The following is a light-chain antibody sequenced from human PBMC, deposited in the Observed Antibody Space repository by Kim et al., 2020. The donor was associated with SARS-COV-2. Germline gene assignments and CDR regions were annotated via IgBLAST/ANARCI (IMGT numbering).Light chain of an antibody. J-gene: IGLJ2*01. Sequence: GNTVTISCTRSGGSIDDNYVQGYQQRPGGVPTTVIYEDDQRPSGVSDRFSGSIDNSSNSASLTISGLKTEDEADYYCQSYNRSSVVFGGGTQLTVL. CDR2: EDD. CDR1: GGSIDDNY. CDR3: QSYNRSSVV. V-gene: IGLV6-57*03.